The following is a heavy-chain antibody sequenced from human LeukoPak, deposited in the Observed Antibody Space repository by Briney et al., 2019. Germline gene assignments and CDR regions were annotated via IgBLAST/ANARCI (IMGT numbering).Heavy chain of an antibody. J-gene: IGHJ4*02. V-gene: IGHV3-48*04. D-gene: IGHD1-1*01. CDR2: ISGGSNKI. Sequence: PGGSLRLSCTASTFTFSSYSMNWVRQAPGKGLEWVSHISGGSNKIYYADSVKGRFTISRDNAKNSLYLQMNTLGAEDTAVYYCASSRCTSDNCYGGIDNWGQGTLVTVSS. CDR3: ASSRCTSDNCYGGIDN. CDR1: TFTFSSYS.